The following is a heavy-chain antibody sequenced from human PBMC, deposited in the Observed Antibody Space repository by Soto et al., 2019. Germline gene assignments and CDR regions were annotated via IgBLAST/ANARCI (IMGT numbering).Heavy chain of an antibody. CDR3: ARGYEKGPLIDP. D-gene: IGHD5-12*01. CDR1: GGSFSGYY. V-gene: IGHV4-34*01. Sequence: SETLSLTCAVYGGSFSGYYWSWIRQPPGKGLEWIGEINHSGSTNYNPSLKSRVTISVDTSKNQFSLKLSSVTAADTAVYYCARGYEKGPLIDPWGQGTLVTVSS. J-gene: IGHJ5*02. CDR2: INHSGST.